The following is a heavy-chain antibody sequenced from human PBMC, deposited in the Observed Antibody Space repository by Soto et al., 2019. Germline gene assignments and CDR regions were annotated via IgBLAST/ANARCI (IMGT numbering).Heavy chain of an antibody. CDR3: ARGAYYYDSSGLSY. J-gene: IGHJ4*02. Sequence: GGSLRLSCAASVFTFSSYSMNWVRQAPGKGLEWVSYISSSSSTIYYADSVKGRFTISRDNAKNSLYLQMNSLRAEDTAVYYCARGAYYYDSSGLSYWGQGT. CDR1: VFTFSSYS. CDR2: ISSSSSTI. V-gene: IGHV3-48*01. D-gene: IGHD3-22*01.